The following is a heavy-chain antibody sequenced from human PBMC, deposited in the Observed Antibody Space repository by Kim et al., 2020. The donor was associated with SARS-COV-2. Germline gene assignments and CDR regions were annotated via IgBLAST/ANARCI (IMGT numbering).Heavy chain of an antibody. Sequence: SETLSLTCDISGGSISIYYWSWVRQPPGRGWGWIGYFFNSGSPDSNPSLKSRATISADTSKNQFSLSLSSVTAADPAMYVCVRVRELGSWGRGILVPVSS. J-gene: IGHJ5*02. CDR2: FFNSGSP. CDR3: VRVRELGS. V-gene: IGHV4-59*01. D-gene: IGHD3-10*01. CDR1: GGSISIYY.